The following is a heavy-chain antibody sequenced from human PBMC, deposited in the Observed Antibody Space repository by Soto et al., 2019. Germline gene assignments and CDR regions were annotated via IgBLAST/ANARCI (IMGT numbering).Heavy chain of an antibody. V-gene: IGHV4-39*01. CDR3: ARLNCGGDCYYASGVPRFYYYGMDV. J-gene: IGHJ6*02. D-gene: IGHD2-21*02. CDR2: IHYSGST. CDR1: RDSITSSNFY. Sequence: SATLSLTCTVFRDSITSSNFYWGSSSKPPGKGLECIGSIHYSGSTYYNPSLKSRVTISVDTSKNQFSLKLSSVTAADTAVYYCARLNCGGDCYYASGVPRFYYYGMDVWGQGTTVT.